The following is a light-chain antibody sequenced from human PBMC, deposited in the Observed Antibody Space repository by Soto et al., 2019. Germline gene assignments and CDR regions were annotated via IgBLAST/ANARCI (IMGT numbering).Light chain of an antibody. J-gene: IGKJ4*01. CDR1: QDIHKY. CDR3: QQFEALPT. CDR2: DAS. V-gene: IGKV1-33*01. Sequence: DIQMTQSPSSLSAAIGDRVTITCQASQDIHKYLNWFQQRPGKAPKLLIYDASNLETGVPSRFSGSGSGTHFPLTIRSLQPEDCTTYYCQQFEALPTFGGGTNVEIK.